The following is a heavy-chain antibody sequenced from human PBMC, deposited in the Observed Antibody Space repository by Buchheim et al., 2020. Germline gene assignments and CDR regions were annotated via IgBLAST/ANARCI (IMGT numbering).Heavy chain of an antibody. J-gene: IGHJ4*02. D-gene: IGHD4-11*01. CDR2: ISYDGTDK. Sequence: QVQLVESGGGVVQPGRSLRLSCAASGFTFSNYAVHWVRQAPGKGLEWVALISYDGTDKYYADSVKGRFTISRDNSKTTLYLQMNSLRAEDTAVYYCARKLQDFDYWGQGTL. CDR1: GFTFSNYA. CDR3: ARKLQDFDY. V-gene: IGHV3-30-3*01.